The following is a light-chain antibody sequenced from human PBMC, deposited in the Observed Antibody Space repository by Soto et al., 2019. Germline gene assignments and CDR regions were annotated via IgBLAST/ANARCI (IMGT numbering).Light chain of an antibody. CDR1: QSVSSNY. V-gene: IGKV3-20*01. Sequence: EIVLTPSPGTLSLSPWERTTLSCRASQSVSSNYLAWYQQKPGQAPRGLIYRASIRATGIPDRFTGSGSGTDFTLTISRLEPEDFAMYYCQQYGSSPLTFGGGTKVDIK. CDR2: RAS. CDR3: QQYGSSPLT. J-gene: IGKJ4*01.